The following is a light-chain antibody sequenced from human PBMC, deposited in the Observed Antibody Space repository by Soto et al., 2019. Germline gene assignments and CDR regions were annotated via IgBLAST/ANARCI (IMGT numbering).Light chain of an antibody. CDR2: AAF. V-gene: IGKV1-6*01. CDR3: LQDHDYPWT. Sequence: AIQMTQSPSSLSASVGDRVTITCRASQGIRNDLGWYQQKPGQAPKLLIYAAFLLQSGVPSRFSGSGSGTDFTLTISSLQPEDSATYYCLQDHDYPWTFGQGTKVEIK. J-gene: IGKJ1*01. CDR1: QGIRND.